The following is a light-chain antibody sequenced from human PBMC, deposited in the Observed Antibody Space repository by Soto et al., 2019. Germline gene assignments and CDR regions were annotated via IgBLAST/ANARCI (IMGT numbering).Light chain of an antibody. CDR1: QTINNK. J-gene: IGKJ2*01. Sequence: DIQMTQSPSTLSASVGDRVTITCRASQTINNKLAWYQKKPGKAPKLLIYDGYTLESGVPSRFSGSGSGTGSTPAIASLQPIIFPNSYCQQYDTYCRYTFGQGTKLYIK. CDR2: DGY. CDR3: QQYDTYCRYT. V-gene: IGKV1-5*01.